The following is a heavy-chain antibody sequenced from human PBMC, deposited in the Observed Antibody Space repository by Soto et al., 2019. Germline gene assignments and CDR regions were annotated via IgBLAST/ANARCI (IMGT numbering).Heavy chain of an antibody. D-gene: IGHD3-10*01. CDR2: IGTTDGT. J-gene: IGHJ4*02. Sequence: EVQLVESGGGLVQPGGSLRLSCAASGFPVSSNFMSWFRQPPGKGLEWISVIGTTDGTYYAGSVKGRFTISTDNFKNTLYLQMNSLRAEDTAVYFCARDPPGLGSYSYDHWGQGTLVTVSS. CDR3: ARDPPGLGSYSYDH. CDR1: GFPVSSNF. V-gene: IGHV3-66*01.